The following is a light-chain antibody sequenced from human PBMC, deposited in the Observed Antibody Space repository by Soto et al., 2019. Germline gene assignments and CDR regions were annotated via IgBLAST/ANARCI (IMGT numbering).Light chain of an antibody. Sequence: QSALTQPRSVSGSPGQSVSISCTGTISDVAGYNYVSWYQHHPGKAPKLLISDVTKRHSWVPDRFSGSKSGNTASLNISDLQAEDEADYYCSSYAGNNKLVFGGGTKLTVL. J-gene: IGLJ2*01. V-gene: IGLV2-11*01. CDR2: DVT. CDR3: SSYAGNNKLV. CDR1: ISDVAGYNY.